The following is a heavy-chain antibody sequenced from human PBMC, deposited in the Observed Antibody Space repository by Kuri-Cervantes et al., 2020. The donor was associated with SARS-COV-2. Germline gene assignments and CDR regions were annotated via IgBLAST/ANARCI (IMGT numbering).Heavy chain of an antibody. J-gene: IGHJ4*02. CDR3: TLAVAAAV. V-gene: IGHV3-30*04. Sequence: GESLKISCAASGLTFSNYAMHWVRQAPGKGLEWVAVISYDGSNKYYADSVKGRFTISRDNAKNSLYLQMNSLRAEDTAVYYCTLAVAAAVWGQGTLVTVSS. D-gene: IGHD6-19*01. CDR2: ISYDGSNK. CDR1: GLTFSNYA.